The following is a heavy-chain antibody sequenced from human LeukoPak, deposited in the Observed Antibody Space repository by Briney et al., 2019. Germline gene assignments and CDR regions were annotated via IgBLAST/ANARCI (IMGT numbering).Heavy chain of an antibody. CDR1: GGSISSGSYY. CDR2: IYTSGST. Sequence: NPSETLSLTCTVSGGSISSGSYYWSWIRQPAGKGLEWIGRIYTSGSTNYNPSLKSRVTISVDTSKNQFSLKLSSVTAADTAVYYCARWLAAGRLSYYYYMDVWGKGTTVTISS. D-gene: IGHD6-13*01. V-gene: IGHV4-61*02. CDR3: ARWLAAGRLSYYYYMDV. J-gene: IGHJ6*03.